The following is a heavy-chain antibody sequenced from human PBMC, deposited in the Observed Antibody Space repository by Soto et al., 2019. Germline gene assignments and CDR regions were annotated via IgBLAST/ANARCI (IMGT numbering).Heavy chain of an antibody. D-gene: IGHD2-2*01. CDR1: GFTFNNAW. CDR3: ATEGSTSFYY. V-gene: IGHV3-15*01. Sequence: PGGSLRLSCAVSGFTFNNAWMSWVRQAPGKGLEWVGRIKSKIDGGTTDYAAPVKGRFTISRDDSKNTLFLQMDSLKTEDTAVYYCATEGSTSFYYWGQGAPVTVSS. CDR2: IKSKIDGGTT. J-gene: IGHJ4*02.